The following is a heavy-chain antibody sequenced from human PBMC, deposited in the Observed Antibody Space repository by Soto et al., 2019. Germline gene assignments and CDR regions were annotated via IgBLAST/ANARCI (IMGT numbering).Heavy chain of an antibody. CDR3: GAGQSFSDY. CDR2: ISYDGSDK. CDR1: GFTFSSYG. D-gene: IGHD6-13*01. Sequence: GGSLRLSCAASGFTFSSYGMHWVRQAPGKGLEWVALISYDGSDKYYADSVKGRFTISRDNSKNTLYLQMNSLRVEDTAVYYCGAGQSFSDYWGQGTLVTVSS. V-gene: IGHV3-30*03. J-gene: IGHJ4*02.